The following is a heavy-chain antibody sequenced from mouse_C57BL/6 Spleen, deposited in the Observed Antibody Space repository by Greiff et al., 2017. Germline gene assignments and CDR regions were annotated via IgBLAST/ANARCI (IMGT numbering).Heavy chain of an antibody. Sequence: EVKLMESGGGLVKPGGSLKLSCAASGFTFSSYTMSWVRQTPEKRLEWVATISGGGGHTYYPESVKGRFHISRDNAKNTLYLQMSSLRSEDTTLYYCERPLTYYDYEGFAYWGQGTLVTVSA. D-gene: IGHD2-4*01. CDR3: ERPLTYYDYEGFAY. CDR2: ISGGGGHT. J-gene: IGHJ3*01. V-gene: IGHV5-9*01. CDR1: GFTFSSYT.